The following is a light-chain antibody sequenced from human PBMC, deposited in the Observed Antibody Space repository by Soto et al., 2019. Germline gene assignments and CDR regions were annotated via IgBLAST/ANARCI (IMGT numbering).Light chain of an antibody. Sequence: VWTQTPGTLSLSPGERATLSFSASQSVSSSYLAWYQQKPGQAPRLLIYGASSRATGIPDRFSGSGSGTDFTLTISRLEPEDFAVYYCQQYGSSPRTFGQGTKVDI. CDR1: QSVSSSY. J-gene: IGKJ1*01. CDR2: GAS. V-gene: IGKV3-20*01. CDR3: QQYGSSPRT.